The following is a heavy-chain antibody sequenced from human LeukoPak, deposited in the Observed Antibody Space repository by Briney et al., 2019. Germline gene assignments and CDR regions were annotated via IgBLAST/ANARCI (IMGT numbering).Heavy chain of an antibody. CDR2: IRSKGNNYAT. V-gene: IGHV3-73*01. J-gene: IGHJ4*02. CDR3: LHPAYGYW. D-gene: IGHD6-25*01. CDR1: GFTFSGSA. Sequence: GGSLKLSCAASGFTFSGSAMHWVRQASGKGLEWVGRIRSKGNNYATAYAASVKGRFTISRDDSKNTAYLQMNSLKTEDTARYYCLHPAYGYWGGQGTLVTVSS.